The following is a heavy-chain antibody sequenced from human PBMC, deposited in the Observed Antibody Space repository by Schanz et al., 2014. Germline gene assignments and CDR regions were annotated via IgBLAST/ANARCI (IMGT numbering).Heavy chain of an antibody. J-gene: IGHJ3*02. CDR3: TTFNNRDALYI. CDR1: GFTFSEVY. V-gene: IGHV3-15*04. CDR2: IENNANGATT. Sequence: VQLVESGGSVVQPGRSLRLSCSGSGFTFSEVYMSWVRQAPGKGLEWVGRIENNANGATTDYAAPVKGRFTVSRDDSRNTLYLQMNTLRTDDTALYYCTTFNNRDALYIWGQGTMVSVSP. D-gene: IGHD1-20*01.